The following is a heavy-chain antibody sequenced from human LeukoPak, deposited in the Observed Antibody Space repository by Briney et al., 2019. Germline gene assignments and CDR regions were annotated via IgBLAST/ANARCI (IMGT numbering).Heavy chain of an antibody. J-gene: IGHJ6*02. CDR1: GGYISSYY. D-gene: IGHD2-21*02. V-gene: IGHV4-59*01. CDR2: IYYSGST. Sequence: SETLSLTCTVFGGYISSYYWSWIRQPPGKGLEWIGYIYYSGSTNSNPSPKSRVTILIDTSKNQFSLKLSSVTAADTAVYYCARGNCGGDCYSINYYYGMDVWGQGTTVTVSS. CDR3: ARGNCGGDCYSINYYYGMDV.